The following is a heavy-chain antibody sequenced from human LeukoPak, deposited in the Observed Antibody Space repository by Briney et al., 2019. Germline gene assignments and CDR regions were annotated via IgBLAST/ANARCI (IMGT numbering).Heavy chain of an antibody. Sequence: SETLSLTCTVSGGSISSYYGSWIRQPAGKGLEWIGRIYTSGSTNYNPSLKSRVTMSVDTSKNQFSLKLSSVTAADTAVYYCARDGYCSSTSCYTNWFDPWGQGTLVTVSS. J-gene: IGHJ5*02. CDR1: GGSISSYY. D-gene: IGHD2-2*02. V-gene: IGHV4-4*07. CDR3: ARDGYCSSTSCYTNWFDP. CDR2: IYTSGST.